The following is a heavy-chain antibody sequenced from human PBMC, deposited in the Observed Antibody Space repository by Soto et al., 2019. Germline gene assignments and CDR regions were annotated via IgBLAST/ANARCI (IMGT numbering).Heavy chain of an antibody. CDR2: SSTNNGNT. Sequence: ASVKVSCKASGYTFTTFGISWVRQAPGQGLEWMGWSSTNNGNTNYAQNLQGRVTMTTDTSTTTAYMELSSVTAADTAVYYCARGSVRIQLWLRPDSGKVHYFDYWGQGTLVTVSS. J-gene: IGHJ4*02. V-gene: IGHV1-18*01. CDR1: GYTFTTFG. CDR3: ARGSVRIQLWLRPDSGKVHYFDY. D-gene: IGHD5-18*01.